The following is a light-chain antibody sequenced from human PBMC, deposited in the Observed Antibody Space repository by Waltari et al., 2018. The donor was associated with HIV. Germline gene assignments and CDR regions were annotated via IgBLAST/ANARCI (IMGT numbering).Light chain of an antibody. CDR2: EVR. CDR1: SSDLGPYKY. Sequence: QSALTQPASVSGSPGQSLTIPCTGTSSDLGPYKYVSWYQQHPDKAPKLIIYEVRNRPAGVSDRVSGSKPANSASLTISGLQTEDESDYYCSSDTSNNVMFGGGTKLTVL. CDR3: SSDTSNNVM. V-gene: IGLV2-14*01. J-gene: IGLJ3*02.